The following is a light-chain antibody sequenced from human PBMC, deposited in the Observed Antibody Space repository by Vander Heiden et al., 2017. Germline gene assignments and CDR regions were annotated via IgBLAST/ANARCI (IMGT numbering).Light chain of an antibody. J-gene: IGLJ2*01. CDR3: ETWDSSLTVVV. Sequence: QSVLPQPPSASAAPGQKVTISCSGSSSSIGTNSVSWYQQLPGTAPRLLIYDNNQRPSGIPDRFAGSKSDTSATLGITGLQTGDEADYYCETWDSSLTVVVFGGGTKLTVL. V-gene: IGLV1-51*01. CDR2: DNN. CDR1: SSSIGTNS.